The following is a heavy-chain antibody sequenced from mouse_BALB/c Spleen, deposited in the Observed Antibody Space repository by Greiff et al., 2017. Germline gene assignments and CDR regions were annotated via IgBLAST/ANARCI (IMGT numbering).Heavy chain of an antibody. CDR3: ARNPLQRGLNAMDY. J-gene: IGHJ4*01. Sequence: VKLQESGPGLVQPSQSLSITCTVSGFSLTSYGVHWVRQSPGKGLEWLGVIWSGGSTDYNAAFISRLSISKDNSKSQVFFKMNSLQANDTAIYYCARNPLQRGLNAMDYWGQGTSVTVSS. CDR2: IWSGGST. CDR1: GFSLTSYG. V-gene: IGHV2-2*02. D-gene: IGHD2-10*01.